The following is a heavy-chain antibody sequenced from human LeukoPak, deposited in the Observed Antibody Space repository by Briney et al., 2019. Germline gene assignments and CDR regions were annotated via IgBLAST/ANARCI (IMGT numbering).Heavy chain of an antibody. D-gene: IGHD6-25*01. V-gene: IGHV1-69*06. CDR3: ARDPAYSSAY. CDR2: IIPIFGTT. CDR1: GGTFSTHA. Sequence: SVKVSCKASGGTFSTHAISWVRQAPGQGLEWMGGIIPIFGTTNYAQKFQGRVTVTADKSTSTAYMELNSLRSEDTAVYYCARDPAYSSAYWGQGTLVTVSS. J-gene: IGHJ4*02.